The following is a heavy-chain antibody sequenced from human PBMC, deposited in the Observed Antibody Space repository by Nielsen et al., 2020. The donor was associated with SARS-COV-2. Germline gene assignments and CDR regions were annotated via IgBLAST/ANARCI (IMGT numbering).Heavy chain of an antibody. D-gene: IGHD3-10*01. J-gene: IGHJ5*02. Sequence: GESLKISCAASGFTFSSYGMHWVRQAPGKGLEWVAVISYDGSNKYYADSVKGRFTISRDNSKNTLYLQMNSLRAEDTAVYYCAKDQRNYYGSGSNWFDPWCQGTLVTVSS. CDR3: AKDQRNYYGSGSNWFDP. CDR1: GFTFSSYG. CDR2: ISYDGSNK. V-gene: IGHV3-30*18.